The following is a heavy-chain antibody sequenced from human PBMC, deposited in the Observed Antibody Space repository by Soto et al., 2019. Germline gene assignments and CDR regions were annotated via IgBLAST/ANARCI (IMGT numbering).Heavy chain of an antibody. CDR3: ARGGGSGWHPFDY. J-gene: IGHJ4*02. V-gene: IGHV3-7*01. CDR2: IKQDGSEK. CDR1: GFTFSSYW. D-gene: IGHD6-19*01. Sequence: EVQLVESGGGLVQPGGSLRLSCAASGFTFSSYWMSWVRQAPGKGLEWVANIKQDGSEKYYVDSVKGRFTISRDNAKNSLYLQMNSLRAEDTAVYYCARGGGSGWHPFDYWGQGTLVTVSS.